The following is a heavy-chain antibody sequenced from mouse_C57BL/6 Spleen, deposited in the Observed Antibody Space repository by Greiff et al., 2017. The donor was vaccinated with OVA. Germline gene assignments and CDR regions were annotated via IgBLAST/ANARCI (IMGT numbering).Heavy chain of an antibody. CDR1: GFTFSSYG. CDR3: ARHETYYFDY. V-gene: IGHV5-6*01. Sequence: EVQLVESGGDLVKPGGSLKLSCAASGFTFSSYGMSWVRQTPDKRLEWVATISSGGSYTYYPDSVKGRFTISRDNAKDTLYLQMSSLKSEDTAMYYCARHETYYFDYWGKGTTRTVSS. J-gene: IGHJ2*01. CDR2: ISSGGSYT.